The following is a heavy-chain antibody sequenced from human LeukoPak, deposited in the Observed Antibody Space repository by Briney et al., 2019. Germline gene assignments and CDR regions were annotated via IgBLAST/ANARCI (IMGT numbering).Heavy chain of an antibody. D-gene: IGHD6-13*01. CDR1: GFTFSSHG. Sequence: PGGSLRLSCAASGFTFSSHGMNWVRQAPGKGLEWVSGIIPSGHTTYYADSVRGRFTISRDNSRNTLYLQMNSLRAEDTAVYYCAKGFSSSWYSFDYYYYMDVWGKGTTVTVSS. V-gene: IGHV3-23*01. CDR3: AKGFSSSWYSFDYYYYMDV. J-gene: IGHJ6*03. CDR2: IIPSGHTT.